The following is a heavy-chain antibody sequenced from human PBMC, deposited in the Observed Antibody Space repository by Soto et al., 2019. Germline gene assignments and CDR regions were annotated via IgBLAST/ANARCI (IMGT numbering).Heavy chain of an antibody. J-gene: IGHJ6*03. CDR3: AMSVCDCGDNAGYYYYYYMDV. CDR1: GGSFSGYY. CDR2: INHSGST. D-gene: IGHD2-21*02. V-gene: IGHV4-34*01. Sequence: SETLSLTCAVYGGSFSGYYWSWIRQPPGKGLEWIGEINHSGSTNYNPSLKSRVTISVDTSKNQFSLKLSSVTAADTAVYYCAMSVCDCGDNAGYYYYYYMDVWGKGTTVTVSS.